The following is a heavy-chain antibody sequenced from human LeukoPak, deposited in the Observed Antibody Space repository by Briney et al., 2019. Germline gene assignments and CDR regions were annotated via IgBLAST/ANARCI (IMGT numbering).Heavy chain of an antibody. CDR2: IVPILGIA. CDR3: AKDQAANSYGDYAIWYAFDV. D-gene: IGHD4-17*01. Sequence: ASVKVSCQASGCTFNNYAISWVRQAPGQGLEWMGRIVPILGIANYAPEFQGRLIITADKATSSAYMELSSLRSEDTALYYCAKDQAANSYGDYAIWYAFDVWGQGTMVTVSS. J-gene: IGHJ3*01. CDR1: GCTFNNYA. V-gene: IGHV1-69*04.